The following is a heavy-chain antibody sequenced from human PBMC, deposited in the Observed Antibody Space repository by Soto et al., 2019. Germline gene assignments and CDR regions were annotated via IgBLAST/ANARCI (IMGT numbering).Heavy chain of an antibody. J-gene: IGHJ5*02. Sequence: EVQLVESGGGLIQPGKSLRLSCEVSGFIVTSDYMSWVRQAPGKGLEWVSVIFSGGNTYYADSVKGRFTISRDYSKNTLFLQMNSLRAEDTAVYYCARGGDYCRGGRCYPHEFDPWGQGTLVTVSS. CDR3: ARGGDYCRGGRCYPHEFDP. CDR2: IFSGGNT. D-gene: IGHD2-15*01. V-gene: IGHV3-53*01. CDR1: GFIVTSDY.